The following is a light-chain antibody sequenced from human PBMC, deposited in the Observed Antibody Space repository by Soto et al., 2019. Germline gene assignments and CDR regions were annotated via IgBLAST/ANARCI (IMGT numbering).Light chain of an antibody. Sequence: DIQMTQSPSSLSASVGDRVTLTCRASQSINTYLNWYQQKSGKPPKLLVSATSTLQSGVPSRFSGSGSGTDFSLTIFSVEPEDFATYFCQQSHSTPYSFGQGTKLEIK. J-gene: IGKJ2*03. V-gene: IGKV1-39*01. CDR3: QQSHSTPYS. CDR2: ATS. CDR1: QSINTY.